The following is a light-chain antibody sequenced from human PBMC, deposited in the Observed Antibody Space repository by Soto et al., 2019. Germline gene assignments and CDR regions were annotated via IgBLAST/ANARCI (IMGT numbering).Light chain of an antibody. J-gene: IGKJ5*01. Sequence: EIVLTQSPATLSLSPGERATLSCRASQSVSSYLAWYQQKPGQAPRLLIYDASNRATGIPARFSGSGSGTDFPPPISSLEPEDFAVYYCQQRSNWPITFGQGTRLEIK. CDR1: QSVSSY. CDR2: DAS. V-gene: IGKV3-11*01. CDR3: QQRSNWPIT.